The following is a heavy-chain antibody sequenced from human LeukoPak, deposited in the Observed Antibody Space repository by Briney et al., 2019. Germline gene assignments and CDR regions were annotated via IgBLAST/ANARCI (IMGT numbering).Heavy chain of an antibody. CDR3: AKDHYWSIDY. CDR1: GFAFSRSW. J-gene: IGHJ4*02. Sequence: GGSLRLSCAASGFAFSRSWMSWVRQAPGKGLEWVGNIKPDGSETFYVDSARGRFTISRDNAVNALYLQMNSLRAEDTGVYYCAKDHYWSIDYWGRGTLVTVSS. V-gene: IGHV3-7*01. D-gene: IGHD3-3*01. CDR2: IKPDGSET.